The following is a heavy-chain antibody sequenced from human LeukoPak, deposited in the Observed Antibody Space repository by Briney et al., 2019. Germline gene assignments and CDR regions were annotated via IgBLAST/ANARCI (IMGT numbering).Heavy chain of an antibody. J-gene: IGHJ4*02. D-gene: IGHD2-15*01. CDR3: ARDQVELSSSGSCYVIDN. CDR2: RPYDGSNK. CDR1: GFTFDIYA. Sequence: GGSLRLSCAASGFTFDIYAMHWVRQAPGKGLSGVPVRPYDGSNKYYADSVKGRFTISRDNSRNTLHLQMSSLRVADTAVYYCARDQVELSSSGSCYVIDNWGPGTLVAVSS. V-gene: IGHV3-30*04.